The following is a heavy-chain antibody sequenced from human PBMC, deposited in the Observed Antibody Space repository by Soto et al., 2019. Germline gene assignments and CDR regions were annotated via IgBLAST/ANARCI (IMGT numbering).Heavy chain of an antibody. J-gene: IGHJ4*02. CDR1: GGSISSGGYY. CDR3: ARGGIAAAAPPDY. Sequence: LCGGSISSGGYYWRWIRQHPGKGLEWIGYIYYSGSTYYNPSLKSRVTISVDTSKNQFSLKLSSVTAADTAVYYCARGGIAAAAPPDYWGQGTLVTVSS. D-gene: IGHD6-13*01. V-gene: IGHV4-31*02. CDR2: IYYSGST.